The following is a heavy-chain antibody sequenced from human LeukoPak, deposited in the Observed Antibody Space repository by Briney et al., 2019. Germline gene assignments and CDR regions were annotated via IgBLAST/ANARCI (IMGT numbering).Heavy chain of an antibody. V-gene: IGHV5-51*01. CDR3: ARLVGATNSFDY. D-gene: IGHD1-26*01. Sequence: GGPLQISCKGSGYIFTSYWIGGVRQMPGKGLEGMGITYPGDSDTRYSPSFHGQVTISADKSISTAYLQWSSLKASDTAMYYCARLVGATNSFDYWGQGTLVTVSS. CDR1: GYIFTSYW. CDR2: TYPGDSDT. J-gene: IGHJ4*02.